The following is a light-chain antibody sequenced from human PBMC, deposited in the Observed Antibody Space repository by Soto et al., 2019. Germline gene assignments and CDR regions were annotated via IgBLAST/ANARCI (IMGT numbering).Light chain of an antibody. CDR3: LKRENWQHY. CDR2: DAT. J-gene: IGKJ3*01. CDR1: QSVGTY. Sequence: VLTQSPATLSLSPGESAALSCRASQSVGTYLAWLQQMPGQAPRLLIYDATNRASGVPAKFTGSGSGTDFTLTITSLEPEDFHLYFLLKRENWQHYFGPGTKVHFX. V-gene: IGKV3-11*01.